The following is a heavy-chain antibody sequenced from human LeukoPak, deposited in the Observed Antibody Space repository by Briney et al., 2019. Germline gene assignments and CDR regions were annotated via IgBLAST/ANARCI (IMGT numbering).Heavy chain of an antibody. V-gene: IGHV3-7*02. D-gene: IGHD5-12*01. Sequence: SGGSLRLSCTVSGFSFREHWMSWVHQAPGKGLEWVGNIKEDGNEDYYVDSVEGRFVIFRENAKNSLYLRMHSLRAEDTAVYYCTRGDRGYAESLYWGRGTLVTVSS. J-gene: IGHJ4*02. CDR1: GFSFREHW. CDR3: TRGDRGYAESLY. CDR2: IKEDGNED.